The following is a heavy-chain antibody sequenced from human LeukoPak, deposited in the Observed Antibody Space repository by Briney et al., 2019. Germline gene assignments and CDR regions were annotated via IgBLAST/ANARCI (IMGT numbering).Heavy chain of an antibody. CDR2: IYSGGRT. D-gene: IGHD3-10*01. CDR1: GFTVSSNY. V-gene: IGHV3-66*01. J-gene: IGHJ6*03. CDR3: ARVFYGSGSLYYYYYYMDV. Sequence: GGSLRLSCAASGFTVSSNYMTWVRQAPGKGLEWVSIIYSGGRTYYADSVKGRFTISRDNSKNTLYLQMSSLRAEDTAVYYCARVFYGSGSLYYYYYYMDVWGKGTTVTISS.